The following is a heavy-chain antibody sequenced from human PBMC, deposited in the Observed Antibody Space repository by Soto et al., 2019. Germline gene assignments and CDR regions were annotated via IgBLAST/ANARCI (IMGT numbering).Heavy chain of an antibody. CDR2: IYYSGST. V-gene: IGHV4-31*03. CDR1: GGSISSGGYY. J-gene: IGHJ6*02. D-gene: IGHD3-10*01. CDR3: ARAQFGEPVWMDV. Sequence: SETLSLTCTVSGGSISSGGYYWSWIRQHPGKGLEWIGYIYYSGSTYYNPSLRSRVTISVDTSKNQFSLKLSSVTAADTAVYYCARAQFGEPVWMDVWGQGTTVTVSS.